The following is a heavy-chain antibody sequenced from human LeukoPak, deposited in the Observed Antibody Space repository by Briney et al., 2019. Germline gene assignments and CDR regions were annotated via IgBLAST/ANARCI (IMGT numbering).Heavy chain of an antibody. J-gene: IGHJ4*02. CDR1: GYTFTSYY. CDR2: INPSGGST. D-gene: IGHD3-10*01. V-gene: IGHV1-46*01. CDR3: ARGYLWFGELLYSGNLDY. Sequence: ASVKVSCKASGYTFTSYYMHWVRQAPGQGLEWMGIINPSGGSTSYAQKFQGRVTMTRDTSTSTVYMELSSLRSEDTAVYYCARGYLWFGELLYSGNLDYWGQGTLVNVSS.